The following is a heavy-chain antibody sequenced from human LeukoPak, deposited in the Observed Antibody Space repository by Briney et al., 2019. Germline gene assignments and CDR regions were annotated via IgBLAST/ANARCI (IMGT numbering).Heavy chain of an antibody. V-gene: IGHV4-4*07. CDR3: AREDIVVVPAVPNFRGDYYYYYMDV. CDR1: GGSISSYY. CDR2: IYTSGST. D-gene: IGHD2-2*01. J-gene: IGHJ6*03. Sequence: SETLSLTCTVSGGSISSYYWSWIRQPAGKGLEWIGRIYTSGSTNYNPSLKSRVTMSVDTSKNQFSLKLSSVTAADTAVYYCAREDIVVVPAVPNFRGDYYYYYMDVWGKGTRSPSP.